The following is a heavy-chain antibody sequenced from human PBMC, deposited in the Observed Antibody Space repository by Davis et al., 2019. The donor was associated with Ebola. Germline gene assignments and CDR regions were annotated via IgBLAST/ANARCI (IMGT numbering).Heavy chain of an antibody. CDR3: ARVVAVAGYYYYGMDV. CDR2: IIPIFGTA. J-gene: IGHJ6*02. Sequence: SVKVSCKASGGTFSSYAISWVRQAPGQGLEWMGGIIPIFGTANYAQKFQGRVTITADESTSTAYMELSSLRSEDTAVYYCARVVAVAGYYYYGMDVWGQGTSVTVSS. CDR1: GGTFSSYA. V-gene: IGHV1-69*13. D-gene: IGHD6-19*01.